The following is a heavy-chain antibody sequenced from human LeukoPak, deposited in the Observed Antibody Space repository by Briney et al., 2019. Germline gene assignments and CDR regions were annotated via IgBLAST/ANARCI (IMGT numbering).Heavy chain of an antibody. V-gene: IGHV3-30*03. J-gene: IGHJ5*02. D-gene: IGHD4-17*01. CDR2: ISFDGNDK. CDR1: GFSFSLYG. CDR3: ARLSDYCDDNNNCFDP. Sequence: GRSLRLSCAASGFSFSLYGMHWVRQAPGKGLEWVAVISFDGNDKFYADSVKGRFTISRDDSKNTLYLQMNSLRPEDTAVYYCARLSDYCDDNNNCFDPWGQGALVTVSS.